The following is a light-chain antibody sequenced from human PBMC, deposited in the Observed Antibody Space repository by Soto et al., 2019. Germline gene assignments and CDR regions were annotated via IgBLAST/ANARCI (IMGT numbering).Light chain of an antibody. CDR2: EDS. V-gene: IGLV3-1*01. CDR1: KLGNKY. J-gene: IGLJ2*01. Sequence: SYELTQPPSVSVSPGQTASITCSGDKLGNKYTSWYQQKSGQSPVLVIYEDSKRPSGIPERFSGSNSGNTATLTISETQAMDEADYYCQACDSSTGVFGGGTKVTVL. CDR3: QACDSSTGV.